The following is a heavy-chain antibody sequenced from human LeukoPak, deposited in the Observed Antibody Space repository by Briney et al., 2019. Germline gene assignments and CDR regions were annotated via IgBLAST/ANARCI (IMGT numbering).Heavy chain of an antibody. CDR2: ISYDGSRK. V-gene: IGHV3-30*03. Sequence: GGSLRLSCAASGFTFSSYGMHWVRQAPGKGLEWVAVISYDGSRKYSADSVKGRFTISRDNSKNTLYLQMNSLRAEDTAVYYCARDPCGDDYNCYFDYWGQGTLVTVSS. J-gene: IGHJ4*02. CDR3: ARDPCGDDYNCYFDY. D-gene: IGHD5-24*01. CDR1: GFTFSSYG.